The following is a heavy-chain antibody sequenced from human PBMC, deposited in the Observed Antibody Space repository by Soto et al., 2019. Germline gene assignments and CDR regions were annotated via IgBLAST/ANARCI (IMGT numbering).Heavy chain of an antibody. J-gene: IGHJ4*02. V-gene: IGHV1-24*01. CDR1: GYTLTELS. D-gene: IGHD2-15*01. Sequence: ASGKVSCKVSGYTLTELSMHWLRQAPGKGLEWMGGFDPEDGETIYAQKFQGRVTMTEDTSTDTAYMELSSLRSEDTAVYYCASILRGYCSGGSCSRVFDYWGQGTLVTVSS. CDR2: FDPEDGET. CDR3: ASILRGYCSGGSCSRVFDY.